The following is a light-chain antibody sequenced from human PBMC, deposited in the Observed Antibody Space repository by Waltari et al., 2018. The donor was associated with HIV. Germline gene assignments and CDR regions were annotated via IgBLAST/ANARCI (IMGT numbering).Light chain of an antibody. CDR2: EVS. V-gene: IGLV2-14*01. CDR1: SSALRDYNS. Sequence: QSALTQPASVSGSPGQSITISCTGTSSALRDYNSVSWYQHHPGKAPKVIIYEVSNRPSGVSSRFSGSISANTASLTISGPQSEDEAVYFCAAWDDSLNGYVFGAGTKVTVL. CDR3: AAWDDSLNGYV. J-gene: IGLJ1*01.